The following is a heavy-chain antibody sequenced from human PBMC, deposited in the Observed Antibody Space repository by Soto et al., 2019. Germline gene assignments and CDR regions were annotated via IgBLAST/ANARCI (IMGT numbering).Heavy chain of an antibody. CDR2: ISYDGSNK. CDR1: GFTFSSYG. Sequence: GGSLRLSRAASGFTFSSYGMHWVRQAPGKGLEWVAVISYDGSNKYYADSVKGRFTISRDNSKNTLYLQMNSLRAEDTAVYYCAKAEVPGESYYYYGMDVWGQGTTVTVSS. CDR3: AKAEVPGESYYYYGMDV. V-gene: IGHV3-30*18. J-gene: IGHJ6*02.